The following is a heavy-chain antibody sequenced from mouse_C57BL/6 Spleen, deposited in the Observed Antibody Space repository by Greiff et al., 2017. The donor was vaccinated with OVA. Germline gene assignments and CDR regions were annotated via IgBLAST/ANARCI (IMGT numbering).Heavy chain of an antibody. CDR2: IGPGSGST. D-gene: IGHD1-1*01. J-gene: IGHJ1*03. Sequence: QVHVKQSGAELVKPGASVKISCKASGYTFTDYYINWVKQRPGQGLEWIGKIGPGSGSTYYNEKFKGKATLTADKSSSTAYMQLSSLTSEDSAVYFCARSRYYGSSYWYFDVWGTGTTVTVSS. CDR3: ARSRYYGSSYWYFDV. CDR1: GYTFTDYY. V-gene: IGHV1-77*01.